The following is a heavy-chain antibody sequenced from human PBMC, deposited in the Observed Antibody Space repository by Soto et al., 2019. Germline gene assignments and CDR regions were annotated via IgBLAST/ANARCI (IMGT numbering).Heavy chain of an antibody. CDR1: GFTFSSYG. D-gene: IGHD3-9*01. CDR2: ISYDGSNK. Sequence: QVQLVESGGGVVQPGRSLRLSCAASGFTFSSYGMHWVRQAPGKGLEWVAVISYDGSNKYYADSVKGRFTISRDNSKNALYLQMNSLRAEDTAVYYCAKYLRYFGPFDIWGQGTMVTVSS. CDR3: AKYLRYFGPFDI. V-gene: IGHV3-30*18. J-gene: IGHJ3*02.